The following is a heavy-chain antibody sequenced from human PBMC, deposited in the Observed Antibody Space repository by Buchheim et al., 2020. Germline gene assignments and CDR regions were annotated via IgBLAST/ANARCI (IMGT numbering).Heavy chain of an antibody. V-gene: IGHV3-7*01. J-gene: IGHJ6*02. CDR3: ARDLDYGDYGTYLYYYYGMDV. D-gene: IGHD4-17*01. Sequence: EVQLVESGGGLVQPGGSLRLSCAASGFTFSSYWMSWVRQAPGKGLEWVANIKQDGSEKYYVDSVKGRFTISRDNAKNSLYLQMNSLRAEDTAVYYCARDLDYGDYGTYLYYYYGMDVWGQGTT. CDR2: IKQDGSEK. CDR1: GFTFSSYW.